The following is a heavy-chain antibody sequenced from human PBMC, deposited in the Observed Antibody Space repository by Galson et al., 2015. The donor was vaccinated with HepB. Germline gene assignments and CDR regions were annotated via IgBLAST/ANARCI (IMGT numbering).Heavy chain of an antibody. D-gene: IGHD3-22*01. J-gene: IGHJ3*02. Sequence: SVKVSCKASGYTFTSYGISWVRQAPGQGLEWMGWISAYNGNTNYAQKLQGRVTMTTDTSTSTAYMELRSLRSDDTAVYYCARDYDSSGYDNDAFDIWGQGTMVTGSS. V-gene: IGHV1-18*01. CDR2: ISAYNGNT. CDR1: GYTFTSYG. CDR3: ARDYDSSGYDNDAFDI.